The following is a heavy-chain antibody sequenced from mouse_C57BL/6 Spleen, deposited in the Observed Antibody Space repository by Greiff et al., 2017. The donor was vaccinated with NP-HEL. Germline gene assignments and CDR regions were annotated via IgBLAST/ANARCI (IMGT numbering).Heavy chain of an antibody. J-gene: IGHJ4*01. CDR1: GFSLTSYG. D-gene: IGHD2-4*01. CDR3: ARHGDYGLYAMDY. CDR2: IWSDGST. Sequence: QVQLQQSGPGLVAPSQSLSITCTVSGFSLTSYGVHWVRQPPGKGLEWLVVIWSDGSTTYNSAFKSRLSISKDNSKSQVFLKMNSLQTDDTAMYYCARHGDYGLYAMDYWGQGTSVTVSS. V-gene: IGHV2-6-1*01.